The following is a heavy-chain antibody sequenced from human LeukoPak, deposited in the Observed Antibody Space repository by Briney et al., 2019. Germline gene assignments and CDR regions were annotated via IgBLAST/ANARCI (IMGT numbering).Heavy chain of an antibody. CDR2: IKQDGSEK. J-gene: IGHJ4*02. Sequence: TGGSLRLSCAASGSTFSSYWMSWVRQAPGKGLEWVANIKQDGSEKYYVDSVKGRFTISRDNAKNSLYLQMNSLRAEDTAVYYCAREVGGWTRFDYWGQGTLVTVSS. D-gene: IGHD6-19*01. CDR3: AREVGGWTRFDY. V-gene: IGHV3-7*01. CDR1: GSTFSSYW.